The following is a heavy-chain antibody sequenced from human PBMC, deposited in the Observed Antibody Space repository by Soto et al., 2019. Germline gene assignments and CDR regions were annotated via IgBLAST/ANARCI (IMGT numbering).Heavy chain of an antibody. V-gene: IGHV1-18*01. CDR1: GYIFTTYG. CDR2: ISADSGYT. J-gene: IGHJ6*02. CDR3: ARDRPPGSLYGMDA. Sequence: QIQLVQFGGEVARPGASVTVSCEASGYIFTTYGLSWVRQTPAHGLEWMGWISADSGYTQYAQFFPGRVTMTRDTSRNTGYMTLRDLTSDDTGIYYCARDRPPGSLYGMDAWGQGTEVTVSS.